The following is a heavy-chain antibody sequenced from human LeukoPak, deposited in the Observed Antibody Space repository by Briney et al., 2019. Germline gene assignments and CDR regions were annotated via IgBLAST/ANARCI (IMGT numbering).Heavy chain of an antibody. CDR2: VRYDGSNK. CDR1: GFTFSSYG. Sequence: GGSLRLSCAASGFTFSSYGMHWVRQAPRKGLEWVAFVRYDGSNKYSADSVKGRFTISRDNSKNTLYLQMNSLRAEDTAVYYSAKDLKDYNGNDSDCFDPWGQGTLVTVSS. J-gene: IGHJ5*02. CDR3: AKDLKDYNGNDSDCFDP. D-gene: IGHD1-1*01. V-gene: IGHV3-30*02.